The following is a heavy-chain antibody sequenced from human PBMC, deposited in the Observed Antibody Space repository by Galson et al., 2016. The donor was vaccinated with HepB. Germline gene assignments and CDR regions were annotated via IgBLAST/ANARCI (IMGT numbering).Heavy chain of an antibody. CDR3: SREMTGRYFD. CDR2: IRGDGIVS. D-gene: IGHD3-10*01. J-gene: IGHJ4*02. V-gene: IGHV3-7*01. Sequence: SLRLSCAASGFTFNAHWMNWVRQAPGKGLEWVANIRGDGIVSYYAESVRGRFTISRDNAKNSLYLQMNGLRVDETAVYYCSREMTGRYFDWGQGTLVTVSP. CDR1: GFTFNAHW.